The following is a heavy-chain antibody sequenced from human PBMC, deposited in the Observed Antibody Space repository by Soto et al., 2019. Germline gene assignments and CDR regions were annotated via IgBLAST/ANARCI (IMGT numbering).Heavy chain of an antibody. J-gene: IGHJ4*02. CDR2: INHSGST. V-gene: IGHV4-34*01. CDR3: ARGFRNHGYYDFWSGYSLRY. D-gene: IGHD3-3*01. CDR1: GGSFSGYY. Sequence: QVQLQQWGAGLLKPSETLSLTCAVYGGSFSGYYWSWICQPPGKGLEWIGEINHSGSTNYNPSLKSRVTISVDTSKNQFSLKLSSVTAADTAVYYCARGFRNHGYYDFWSGYSLRYWGQGTLVTVSS.